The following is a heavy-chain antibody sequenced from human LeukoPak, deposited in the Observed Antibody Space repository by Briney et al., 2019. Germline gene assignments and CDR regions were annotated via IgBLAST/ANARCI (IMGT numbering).Heavy chain of an antibody. J-gene: IGHJ5*02. CDR3: ARQGTRRNWFDP. CDR1: GGSISSYY. V-gene: IGHV4-59*08. Sequence: SETLSLTCTVSGGSISSYYWSWIRQPPGKGLEWIGYIYCSGSTNYNPSLKSRVTISVDTSKNQFSLKLSSVTAADTAVYYCARQGTRRNWFDPWGQGTLVTVSS. CDR2: IYCSGST.